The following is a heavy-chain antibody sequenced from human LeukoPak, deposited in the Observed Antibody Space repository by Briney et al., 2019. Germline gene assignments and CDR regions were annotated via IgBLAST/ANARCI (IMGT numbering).Heavy chain of an antibody. CDR2: IYPGDSDT. CDR3: ARHSYYYGSGIDY. Sequence: GASLKISCKGSGYIFTSYCIGWVRQLPGKGLEWMGIIYPGDSDTRYSPSFQGQVTISADKSISTAYLQWSSLKASNTAMYYCARHSYYYGSGIDYWGQGTLVTVSS. D-gene: IGHD3-10*01. V-gene: IGHV5-51*01. CDR1: GYIFTSYC. J-gene: IGHJ4*02.